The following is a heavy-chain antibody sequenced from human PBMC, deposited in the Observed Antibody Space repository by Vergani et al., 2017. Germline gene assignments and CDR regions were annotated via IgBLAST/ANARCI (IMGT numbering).Heavy chain of an antibody. CDR3: ARAGIVVVPAAIGYYYYYYMDV. CDR2: ISSSSSYI. V-gene: IGHV3-21*01. J-gene: IGHJ6*03. D-gene: IGHD2-2*02. CDR1: GFTFSSYS. Sequence: EVQLVESGGGLVKPGGSLRLSCAASGFTFSSYSMNWVRQAPGKGLEWVSSISSSSSYIYYADSVKGRFTISRDNAKNSLYLQMNSLRAEDTAVYYCARAGIVVVPAAIGYYYYYYMDVWGKGTTVTVSS.